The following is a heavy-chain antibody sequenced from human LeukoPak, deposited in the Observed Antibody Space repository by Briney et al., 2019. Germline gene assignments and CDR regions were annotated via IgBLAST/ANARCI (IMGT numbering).Heavy chain of an antibody. Sequence: SETLSLTCTVSGGSISSYYWSWIRQPAGKGLEWIGRIYTSGSTNYNPSLKSRVTISVDTSKNQFSLKLSSVTAADTAVYYCARAGGYSKVPNWFDPWGQGTLVTVSS. CDR1: GGSISSYY. V-gene: IGHV4-4*07. D-gene: IGHD5-18*01. CDR2: IYTSGST. CDR3: ARAGGYSKVPNWFDP. J-gene: IGHJ5*02.